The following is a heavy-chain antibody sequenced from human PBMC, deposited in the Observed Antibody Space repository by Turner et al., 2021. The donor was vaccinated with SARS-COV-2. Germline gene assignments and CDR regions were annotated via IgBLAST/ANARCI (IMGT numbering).Heavy chain of an antibody. V-gene: IGHV2-70*01. CDR1: WFSLSTSGMC. D-gene: IGHD3-9*01. Sequence: QVTLRESGPALVKPTQTLTLTCTFSWFSLSTSGMCVSWIRQPPGKALEWLALIDWDDDKYDSSSLKTRLTISKDPSKNQVVLTMTNMDPVDTATYYCARAELRYFAGGAEFDPWGQGTLVTVSS. J-gene: IGHJ5*02. CDR3: ARAELRYFAGGAEFDP. CDR2: IDWDDDK.